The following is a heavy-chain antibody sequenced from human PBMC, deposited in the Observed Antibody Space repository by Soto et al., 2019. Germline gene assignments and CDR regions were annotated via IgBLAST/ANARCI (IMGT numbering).Heavy chain of an antibody. CDR2: ISAYNGNT. V-gene: IGHV1-18*01. D-gene: IGHD3-16*02. CDR1: GYTFTSYG. CDR3: ARSAVSLFGGLIGPFDY. Sequence: ASVKVSCKASGYTFTSYGISWVRQAPGQGLEWMGWISAYNGNTNYAQKLQGRVTMTTDTSTSTAYMELSSLRSEDTSVYYCARSAVSLFGGLIGPFDYWGQGTLVTVSS. J-gene: IGHJ4*02.